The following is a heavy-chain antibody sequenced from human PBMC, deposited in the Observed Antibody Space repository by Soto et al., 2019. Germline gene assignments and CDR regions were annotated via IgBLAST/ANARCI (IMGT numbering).Heavy chain of an antibody. D-gene: IGHD3-9*01. Sequence: GGSLRLSCAASGFTFSSYSMNWVRQAPGKGLEWVSSISSSSSYIYYADSVKGRFTISRDNAKNSLYLQMNSLRAEDTAVYYCARAGYPYYDILTGSFNNWFDPWGQGTLVTVSS. CDR3: ARAGYPYYDILTGSFNNWFDP. CDR2: ISSSSSYI. J-gene: IGHJ5*02. V-gene: IGHV3-21*01. CDR1: GFTFSSYS.